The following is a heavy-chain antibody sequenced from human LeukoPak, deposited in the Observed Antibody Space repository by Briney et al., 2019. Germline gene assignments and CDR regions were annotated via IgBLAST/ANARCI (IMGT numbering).Heavy chain of an antibody. CDR1: GFTFSSYA. J-gene: IGHJ5*02. CDR2: ISSNGGST. V-gene: IGHV3-64D*09. CDR3: VRRNYDILTGSNWFDP. D-gene: IGHD3-9*01. Sequence: GGSLRLSCSASGFTFSSYAMHWVRQAPGKGLEYVSAISSNGGSTYYADSVKGRFTISRDNSKNTLYLQMSSLRAEDTAVYYCVRRNYDILTGSNWFDPWGQGTLVTVSS.